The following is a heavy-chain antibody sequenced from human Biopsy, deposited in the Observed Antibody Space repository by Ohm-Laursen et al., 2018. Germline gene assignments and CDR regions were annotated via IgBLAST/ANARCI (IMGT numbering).Heavy chain of an antibody. CDR3: ARRAI. J-gene: IGHJ3*02. CDR1: GFTFSGFS. Sequence: SLRLSCAASGFTFSGFSMNWVRQAPGKGLEWVSSISASGNHIYYTDSVKGRFTVSRDNGKNSVYLQMNSLRVEDTAVYYCARRAIWGQGTTVTVSS. CDR2: ISASGNHI. V-gene: IGHV3-21*01.